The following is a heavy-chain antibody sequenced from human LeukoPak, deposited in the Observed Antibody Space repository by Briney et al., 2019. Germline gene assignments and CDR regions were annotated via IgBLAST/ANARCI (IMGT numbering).Heavy chain of an antibody. CDR1: GGSIRSSSYY. CDR2: IYYSGST. D-gene: IGHD6-13*01. J-gene: IGHJ4*02. CDR3: VRLISSSWYHEVLLGRDY. V-gene: IGHV4-39*01. Sequence: PSETLSLTCTVSGGSIRSSSYYWGWIRQSPGKGLEWIGYIYYSGSTYYNPSLKSRVTISVDTSKNQFSLKLSSVTAADTAVYYCVRLISSSWYHEVLLGRDYWGQGTLVTVSS.